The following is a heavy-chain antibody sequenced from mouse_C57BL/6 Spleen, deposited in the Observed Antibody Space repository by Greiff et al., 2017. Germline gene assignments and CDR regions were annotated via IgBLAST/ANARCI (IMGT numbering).Heavy chain of an antibody. Sequence: EVQLQQSGAELVKPGASVKISCKASGYAFSSYWMNWVKQSHGKILEWIGDITPNNGGTSYTQKLKGQATLTVDKSSSTAYMEHRSLTSEDSAVYYCARHYYDYEIFDYWGQGTTLTVSS. CDR2: ITPNNGGT. CDR1: GYAFSSYW. CDR3: ARHYYDYEIFDY. J-gene: IGHJ2*01. V-gene: IGHV1-26*01. D-gene: IGHD2-4*01.